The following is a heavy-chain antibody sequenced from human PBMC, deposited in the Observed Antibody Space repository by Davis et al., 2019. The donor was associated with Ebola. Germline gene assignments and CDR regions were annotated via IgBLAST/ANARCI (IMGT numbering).Heavy chain of an antibody. J-gene: IGHJ6*03. CDR2: IYYSGST. CDR3: ARDAHTLSRYYYYYYMDV. CDR1: GGSISSYY. V-gene: IGHV4-59*01. Sequence: MPSETLSLTCTVSGGSISSYYWSWIRQPPGKGLEWIGYIYYSGSTNYNPSLKSRVTISVDTSKNQFSLKLSSVTAADTAVYYCARDAHTLSRYYYYYYMDVWGKGTTVTVS.